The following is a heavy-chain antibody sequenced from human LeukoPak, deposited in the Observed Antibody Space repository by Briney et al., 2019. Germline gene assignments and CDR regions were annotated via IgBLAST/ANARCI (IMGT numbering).Heavy chain of an antibody. Sequence: GGSLRLSCAASGFTFSSYDMHWVRQAPGKGLEWVAVISYDGSNKYYADSVKGRFTISRDNSKNTLYLQMNSLRAEDTAVYYCAKGTTVTTVAYFDYWGQGTLVTVSS. V-gene: IGHV3-30*18. CDR3: AKGTTVTTVAYFDY. CDR2: ISYDGSNK. D-gene: IGHD4-17*01. J-gene: IGHJ4*02. CDR1: GFTFSSYD.